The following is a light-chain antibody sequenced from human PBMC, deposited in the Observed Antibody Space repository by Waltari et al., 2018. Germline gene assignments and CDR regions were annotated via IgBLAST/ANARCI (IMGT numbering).Light chain of an antibody. V-gene: IGLV2-14*03. CDR2: DVV. CDR3: GSYTTGSTFI. Sequence: QSALTQPASVSGSPGQSITISCTGTSSDIGAYNYVSWYQQHPGKAPKTILYDVVIRPSGVSNRCSGAKSGNTASLTIYGLQAEDGAVDYGGSYTTGSTFIFDRGTKLTVL. CDR1: SSDIGAYNY. J-gene: IGLJ2*01.